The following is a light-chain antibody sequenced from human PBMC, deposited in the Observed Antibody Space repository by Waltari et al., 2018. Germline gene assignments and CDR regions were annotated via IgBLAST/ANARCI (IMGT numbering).Light chain of an antibody. CDR1: ALPKQY. Sequence: SYELTQPPSGSVSPGQTARITCSGDALPKQYAHWYQQKPGQALVLGIYKDRERPSEIPERFSGSSPGTSVTLTISGVQAEDEADYYCQSGDSSGNVVFGGGTKLTVL. CDR3: QSGDSSGNVV. CDR2: KDR. V-gene: IGLV3-25*03. J-gene: IGLJ2*01.